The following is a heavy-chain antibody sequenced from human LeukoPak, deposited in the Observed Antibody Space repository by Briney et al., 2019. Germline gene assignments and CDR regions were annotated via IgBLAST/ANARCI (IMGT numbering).Heavy chain of an antibody. CDR2: INPNSGGT. V-gene: IGHV1-2*02. Sequence: GASVTVSCKASGYTFTGYNMHWVRQAPGQGLEWMGWINPNSGGTNYAQKFQGRVTMTRDTSISTAYMELSRLRSDDTAVYYCARDHYDYYFDYGGQGTLVTVSS. CDR3: ARDHYDYYFDY. J-gene: IGHJ4*02. D-gene: IGHD5-12*01. CDR1: GYTFTGYN.